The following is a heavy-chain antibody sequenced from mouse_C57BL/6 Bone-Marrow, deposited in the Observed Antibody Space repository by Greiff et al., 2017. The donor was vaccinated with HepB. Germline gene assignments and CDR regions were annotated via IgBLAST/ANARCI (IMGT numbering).Heavy chain of an antibody. Sequence: QVQLQQSGAELVRPGTSVKMSCKASGYTFTNYWIGWAKQRPGHGLEWIGDIYPGGGYTNYNEKFKGKATLTADKSSSTAYMQFSSLTSEDSAIYYCARKGYYAMDDWGQGTSVTVSS. CDR2: IYPGGGYT. CDR1: GYTFTNYW. J-gene: IGHJ4*01. CDR3: ARKGYYAMDD. V-gene: IGHV1-63*01.